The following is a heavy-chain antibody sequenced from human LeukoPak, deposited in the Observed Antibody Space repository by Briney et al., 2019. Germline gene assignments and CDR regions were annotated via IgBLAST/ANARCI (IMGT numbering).Heavy chain of an antibody. D-gene: IGHD4-17*01. Sequence: SETLSLTCTVSGGSISSGGYYWSWIRQHPGKGLEWIGYIYYSGSTYYNPSLKSRVTISVDTSKNQFSLKLSSVTAADTAVYYCARSGDYGRRYFDLWGRGTLVTVSS. CDR1: GGSISSGGYY. V-gene: IGHV4-31*03. J-gene: IGHJ2*01. CDR3: ARSGDYGRRYFDL. CDR2: IYYSGST.